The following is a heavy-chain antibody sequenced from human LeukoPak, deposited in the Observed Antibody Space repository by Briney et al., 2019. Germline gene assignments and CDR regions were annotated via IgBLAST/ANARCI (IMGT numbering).Heavy chain of an antibody. CDR3: AGKAAAFYFDY. Sequence: GGSLRLSCTASGLAFSSYGMQRARQAPGKGLEWVAFMQYDGSQIYYADSVKGRFTISRDNSKNALYLQMNSLRPEDTAVYYCAGKAAAFYFDYWGQGTLVSVSS. CDR2: MQYDGSQI. V-gene: IGHV3-30*02. J-gene: IGHJ4*02. D-gene: IGHD6-13*01. CDR1: GLAFSSYG.